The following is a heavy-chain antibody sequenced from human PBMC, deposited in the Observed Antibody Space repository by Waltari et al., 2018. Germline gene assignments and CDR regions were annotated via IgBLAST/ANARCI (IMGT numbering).Heavy chain of an antibody. V-gene: IGHV3-48*03. CDR2: ISSSGSTI. CDR3: ARVGSRTMVRGVPGAFDI. CDR1: GFTFSSYE. J-gene: IGHJ3*02. D-gene: IGHD3-10*01. Sequence: EVQLVESGGGLVQPGGSLRLSCAASGFTFSSYEMNWVSQAPGKGLEWVSYISSSGSTIYYADSVKGRFTISRDNAKNSLYLQMNSLRAEDTAVYYCARVGSRTMVRGVPGAFDIWGQGTMVTVSS.